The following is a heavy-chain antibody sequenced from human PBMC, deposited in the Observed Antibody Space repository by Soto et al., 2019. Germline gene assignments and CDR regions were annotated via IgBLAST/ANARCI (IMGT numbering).Heavy chain of an antibody. D-gene: IGHD2-15*01. CDR1: GFTFSSYS. Sequence: GGSLRLSCAASGFTFSSYSMNWVRQAPGKGLEWVSYISSSSSTIYYADSVKGRFTISRDNAKISLYLQMNSLRAEDTAVYYCARDLVVVVAATPGYYYYGMDVWGQGTTVTVSS. V-gene: IGHV3-48*04. CDR3: ARDLVVVVAATPGYYYYGMDV. CDR2: ISSSSSTI. J-gene: IGHJ6*02.